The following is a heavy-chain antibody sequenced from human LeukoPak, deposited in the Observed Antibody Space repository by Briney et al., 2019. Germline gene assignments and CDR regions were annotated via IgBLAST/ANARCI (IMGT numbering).Heavy chain of an antibody. D-gene: IGHD2-15*01. V-gene: IGHV1-18*04. J-gene: IGHJ4*02. CDR3: ARVCHWDIDNTRGDPVDY. CDR2: MSAYNGNT. CDR1: GYTFTGYY. Sequence: ASVKVSCKASGYTFTGYYMHWVRQAPGQGLEWMGWMSAYNGNTNYAQKFQGRVTMTTDTSTSTAYMEVRSLRSDDTAMYYCARVCHWDIDNTRGDPVDYWGQGTLVTVSS.